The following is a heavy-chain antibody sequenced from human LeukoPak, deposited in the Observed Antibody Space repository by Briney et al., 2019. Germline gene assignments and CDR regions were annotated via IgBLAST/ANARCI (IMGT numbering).Heavy chain of an antibody. Sequence: GGSLRLSCAASGFTYSKYWMTWVRQAPGKGLEWVAKIKQDGSEKDYVDSVKGRFTISRDNAENSLHLQMNSLRADDTAVYYCAREFKSGYGMWAWGQETLVTVSS. J-gene: IGHJ5*02. CDR2: IKQDGSEK. CDR3: AREFKSGYGMWA. V-gene: IGHV3-7*01. CDR1: GFTYSKYW. D-gene: IGHD5-18*01.